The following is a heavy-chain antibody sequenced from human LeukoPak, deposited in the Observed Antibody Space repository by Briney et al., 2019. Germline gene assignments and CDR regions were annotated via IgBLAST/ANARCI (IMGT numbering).Heavy chain of an antibody. V-gene: IGHV3-7*01. D-gene: IGHD2-2*01. J-gene: IGHJ4*02. Sequence: GGSLRLSCTASGFTFSDYWMTWVRQAPGKGLEWVANIKQDGSAKYYVDSVKGRFTISRDDAKNSLYLQMDSLRVEDTATYYCARWRGSTSERSDYWGQGTLVTVSS. CDR2: IKQDGSAK. CDR3: ARWRGSTSERSDY. CDR1: GFTFSDYW.